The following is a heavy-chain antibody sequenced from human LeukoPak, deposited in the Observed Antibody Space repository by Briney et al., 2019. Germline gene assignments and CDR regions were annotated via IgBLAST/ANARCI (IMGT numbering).Heavy chain of an antibody. CDR3: ATDIVVVPAAMGSYYYYGMDV. CDR2: INHSGST. J-gene: IGHJ6*02. D-gene: IGHD2-2*01. CDR1: GGSFSGYY. V-gene: IGHV4-34*01. Sequence: PSETLSLTRAVYGGSFSGYYWSWIRQPPGKGLEWIGEINHSGSTNYNPSLKSRVTISVDTSKNQFSLKLSSVTAADTAVYYCATDIVVVPAAMGSYYYYGMDVWGQGTTVTVSS.